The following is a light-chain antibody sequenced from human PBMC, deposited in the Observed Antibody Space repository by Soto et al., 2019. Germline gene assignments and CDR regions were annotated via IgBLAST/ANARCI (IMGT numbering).Light chain of an antibody. CDR1: QSISNN. Sequence: EIVMTQSPATLSVSPGERATLSYRASQSISNNLAWYHQRPGQAPRLLIYGASTRATGIPARFSGSGSGTEFTLTISSLQSEDFAVYYCQQYNNWWTFGQGTRVEIK. V-gene: IGKV3-15*01. CDR2: GAS. CDR3: QQYNNWWT. J-gene: IGKJ1*01.